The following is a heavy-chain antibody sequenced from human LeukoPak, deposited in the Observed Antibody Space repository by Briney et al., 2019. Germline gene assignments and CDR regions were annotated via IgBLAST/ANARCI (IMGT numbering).Heavy chain of an antibody. CDR1: VFTFSSYA. D-gene: IGHD2-15*01. J-gene: IGHJ4*02. Sequence: GGSLRLSCGASVFTFSSYAVYWVPQAPGKGLEGVAVISYDGSNKYYADSVKGRFTISRDNSKHMLYLKMNSLRAEDTAVYYCARADDIVVVVTAMVDYWGQGTLVTVSS. CDR3: ARADDIVVVVTAMVDY. V-gene: IGHV3-30*04. CDR2: ISYDGSNK.